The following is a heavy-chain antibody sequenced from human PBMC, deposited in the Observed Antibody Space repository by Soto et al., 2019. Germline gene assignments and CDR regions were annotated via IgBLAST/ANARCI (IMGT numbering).Heavy chain of an antibody. Sequence: SVKVSCKASGGTFSSYAISWVRQAPGQGLEWMGGIIPIFGTANYAQKFQGRVTITADESTSTAYMELSSLRSEDTAVYYCAREEYCSSTSCYTGGGRYYYRMDVWGQGTTVTVSS. V-gene: IGHV1-69*13. D-gene: IGHD2-2*02. CDR2: IIPIFGTA. J-gene: IGHJ6*02. CDR3: AREEYCSSTSCYTGGGRYYYRMDV. CDR1: GGTFSSYA.